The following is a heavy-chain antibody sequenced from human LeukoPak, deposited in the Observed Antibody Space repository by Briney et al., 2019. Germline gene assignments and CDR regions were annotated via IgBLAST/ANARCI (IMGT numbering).Heavy chain of an antibody. CDR1: GASISSSSYY. CDR3: ARELRIVDTTMLSYYYYYYMDV. J-gene: IGHJ6*03. V-gene: IGHV4-39*07. CDR2: LYYGGNT. Sequence: SETLSLTCTVSGASISSSSYYWDWIRQPPGKGLEWIGSLYYGGNTYYNPSLRSRVTISVDTSKSQFSLTLSSVTDADTAAYYCARELRIVDTTMLSYYYYYYMDVWGKGTTVTVSS. D-gene: IGHD5-18*01.